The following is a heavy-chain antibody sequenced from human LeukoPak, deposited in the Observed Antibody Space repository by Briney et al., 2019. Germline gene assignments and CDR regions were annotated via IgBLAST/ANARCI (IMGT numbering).Heavy chain of an antibody. CDR1: GGSISSSSYY. Sequence: SETLSLTCTVSGGSISSSSYYWGWIRQPPGKGLEWIGSIYYSGSTYHNPSLKSRVTISEDPSKNQFSLKLRSVTAADTAVYYCAREDGTAMDNAFDIWSQGTMVTVSS. J-gene: IGHJ3*02. D-gene: IGHD5-18*01. CDR3: AREDGTAMDNAFDI. V-gene: IGHV4-39*07. CDR2: IYYSGST.